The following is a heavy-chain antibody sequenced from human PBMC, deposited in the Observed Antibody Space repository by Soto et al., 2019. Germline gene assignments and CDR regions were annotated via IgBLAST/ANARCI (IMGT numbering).Heavy chain of an antibody. CDR1: GFTFRTYW. CDR3: ASLTTGVTMGGY. V-gene: IGHV3-74*01. D-gene: IGHD4-17*01. CDR2: INSDGSST. Sequence: EVQLVESGGGLVQPGGSLRLSCAASGFTFRTYWMHWVRQAPGKGLVWVSRINSDGSSTSYAEFVKGRFTISRDNAKNTLYLQMNSLRAEDTAVYYCASLTTGVTMGGYWGQGTLVTVSS. J-gene: IGHJ4*02.